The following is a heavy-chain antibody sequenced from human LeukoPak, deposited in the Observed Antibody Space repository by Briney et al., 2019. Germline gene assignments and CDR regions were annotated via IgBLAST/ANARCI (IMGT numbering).Heavy chain of an antibody. CDR1: GGSVSSGAHY. CDR2: IYYSGST. D-gene: IGHD3-10*01. CDR3: ARGEYTMAFDY. Sequence: SQTLSLTCTVSGGSVSSGAHYWSWIRQHPGKGLEWIGYIYYSGSTYYNPSLKSRVTISVDTSKNQFSLKLSSVTAADTAVYYCARGEYTMAFDYWGQGTLVTVSS. J-gene: IGHJ4*02. V-gene: IGHV4-31*03.